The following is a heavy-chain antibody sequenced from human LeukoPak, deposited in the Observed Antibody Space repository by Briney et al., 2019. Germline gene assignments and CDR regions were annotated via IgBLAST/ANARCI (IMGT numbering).Heavy chain of an antibody. J-gene: IGHJ4*02. CDR1: GFTFSSYA. V-gene: IGHV3-23*01. CDR2: ISGSGGST. Sequence: GGSLRLSCAASGFTFSSYAMSWVRQAPGKGLEWGSAISGSGGSTYYADSVKGRFTISRDNSKNTLYLQMNSLRAEDTAVYYCAKDQGDFWSGYYSRGAFDYWGQGTLVTVSS. CDR3: AKDQGDFWSGYYSRGAFDY. D-gene: IGHD3-3*01.